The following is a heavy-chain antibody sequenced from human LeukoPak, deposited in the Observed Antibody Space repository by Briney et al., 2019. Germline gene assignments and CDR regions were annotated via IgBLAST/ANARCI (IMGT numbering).Heavy chain of an antibody. CDR3: ARGPEYCGGDCYYYYGMDV. Sequence: SETLSLTCTVSGGSISSGDYYWSWIRQPPGEGLEWIGYIYYSGSTYYNPSLKSRVTISVDTSKNQFSLKLSSVTAADTAVYYCARGPEYCGGDCYYYYGMDVWGQGTTVTVSS. V-gene: IGHV4-30-4*01. D-gene: IGHD2-21*02. CDR1: GGSISSGDYY. CDR2: IYYSGST. J-gene: IGHJ6*02.